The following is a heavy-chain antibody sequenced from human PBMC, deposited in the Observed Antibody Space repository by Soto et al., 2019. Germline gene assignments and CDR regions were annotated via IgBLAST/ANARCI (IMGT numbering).Heavy chain of an antibody. J-gene: IGHJ4*02. Sequence: EVQLVESGGGLVQPGRSLRLSCEASGFMFDDYAMYWVRQAPGKGLEWVSGISWNSNSIVYADSVKGRFTISRDNAKNSLYLQMNSLKPEDTALYYCANSQSIASRQCDYWGQGTMVTVSS. D-gene: IGHD6-6*01. V-gene: IGHV3-9*01. CDR3: ANSQSIASRQCDY. CDR1: GFMFDDYA. CDR2: ISWNSNSI.